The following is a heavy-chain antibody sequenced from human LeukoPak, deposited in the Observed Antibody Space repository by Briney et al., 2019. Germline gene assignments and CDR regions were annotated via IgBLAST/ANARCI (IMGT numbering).Heavy chain of an antibody. CDR3: AKGLYYDILTGYGY. V-gene: IGHV3-23*01. J-gene: IGHJ4*02. CDR1: GFPFSNYW. Sequence: GGSLRLSCAASGFPFSNYWMSWVRQAPGKGLEWVSAISGSGGSTYYADSVKGRFTISRDNSKNTLYLQMNSLRAEDTAVYYCAKGLYYDILTGYGYWGQGTLVTVSS. D-gene: IGHD3-9*01. CDR2: ISGSGGST.